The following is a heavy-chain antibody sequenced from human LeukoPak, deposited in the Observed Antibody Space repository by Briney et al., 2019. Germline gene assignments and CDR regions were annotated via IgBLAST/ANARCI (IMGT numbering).Heavy chain of an antibody. D-gene: IGHD6-13*01. CDR3: VRDPSYGSSWYYYMDV. Sequence: GGSLRLSCAASEFTFVRYAMNWVRQAPGKGLEWVSYISSSSFKIGYADSVKGRFSISRDNSKISLYLQMDSLRVEDTAVYYCVRDPSYGSSWYYYMDVWGKGTTVTVSS. CDR2: ISSSSFKI. J-gene: IGHJ6*03. CDR1: EFTFVRYA. V-gene: IGHV3-48*04.